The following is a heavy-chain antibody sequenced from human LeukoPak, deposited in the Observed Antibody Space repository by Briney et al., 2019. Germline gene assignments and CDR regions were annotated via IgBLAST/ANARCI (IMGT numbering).Heavy chain of an antibody. Sequence: ASVKVSCKASGYTFTDYYMHWVRQAPGQGLEWMGWINPNSGGTNYAQKFQGRVTMTRDTSISTAYMELSRLRSDDTAVYYCARVALDSSGEYAFDIWGQGTMVTVSS. CDR3: ARVALDSSGEYAFDI. V-gene: IGHV1-2*02. D-gene: IGHD3-16*01. J-gene: IGHJ3*02. CDR1: GYTFTDYY. CDR2: INPNSGGT.